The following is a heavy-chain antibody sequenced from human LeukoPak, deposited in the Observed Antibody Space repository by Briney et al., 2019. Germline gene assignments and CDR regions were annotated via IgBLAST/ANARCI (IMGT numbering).Heavy chain of an antibody. Sequence: GGSLRLSCAASGFTFTTYAMSWVRQAPGKGLEWVSTISGSGGSTYYADSVKGRFTISRDNSKNTLYLQMNSLRAEDTAVYYCATTSIGYDAFDIWGQGTMVTVSS. CDR3: ATTSIGYDAFDI. V-gene: IGHV3-23*01. J-gene: IGHJ3*02. CDR1: GFTFTTYA. CDR2: ISGSGGST. D-gene: IGHD6-25*01.